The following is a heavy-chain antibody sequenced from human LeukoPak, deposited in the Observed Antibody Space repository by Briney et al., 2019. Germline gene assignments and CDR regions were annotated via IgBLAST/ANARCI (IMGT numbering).Heavy chain of an antibody. V-gene: IGHV4-39*01. Sequence: PSETLSLTCTVSGGSLSSSSYYWGWIRQPPGKGLEWIGSIYYSGSTYYNPSLKSRVTISVDTSKNQFSLKLSSVTAADTAVYYCARLVYDFWSGGGRSGGYFDYWGQGTLVTVSS. D-gene: IGHD3-3*01. CDR1: GGSLSSSSYY. CDR3: ARLVYDFWSGGGRSGGYFDY. CDR2: IYYSGST. J-gene: IGHJ4*02.